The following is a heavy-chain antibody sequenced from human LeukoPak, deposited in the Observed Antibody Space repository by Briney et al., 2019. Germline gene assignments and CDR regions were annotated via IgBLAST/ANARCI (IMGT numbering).Heavy chain of an antibody. CDR2: ISGSGGST. D-gene: IGHD1-26*01. J-gene: IGHJ4*02. CDR1: GFTLSSYA. Sequence: GSLRLSFAASGFTLSSYAMSWVRQAPGKGLEWVLAISGSGGSTYYADSVKGRFTISRDNSKNTLYLQMNSLRAEDTAVYYCAKDVGGRYPYYFDYWGQGTLVTVSS. V-gene: IGHV3-23*01. CDR3: AKDVGGRYPYYFDY.